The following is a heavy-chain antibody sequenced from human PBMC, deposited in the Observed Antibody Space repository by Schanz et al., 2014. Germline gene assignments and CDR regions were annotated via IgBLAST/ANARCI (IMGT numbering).Heavy chain of an antibody. D-gene: IGHD3-16*01. Sequence: EVQLVESGGGLVKPGGSLRLSCAASGFTFSSYSMNWVRQAPGKGLEWVSSISSSSSYIYYADSVKGRFTISRDSARTSLYLQMSSLRAEDTAVYYCARGTPFRCDYWGQGTLVTVSS. V-gene: IGHV3-21*01. J-gene: IGHJ4*02. CDR1: GFTFSSYS. CDR3: ARGTPFRCDY. CDR2: ISSSSSYI.